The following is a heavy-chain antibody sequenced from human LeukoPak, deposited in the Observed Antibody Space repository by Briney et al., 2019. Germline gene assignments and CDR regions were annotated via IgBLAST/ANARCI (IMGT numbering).Heavy chain of an antibody. CDR3: VRVGLTHLWGLDF. CDR2: IKRDGSEK. Sequence: PGGSLRLSCTASEFTFSSYWMTWVRQAPGKGLEWVAIIKRDGSEKYYVDSVRGRFTISRDNAKNSMYLQMNSLRAEDTAVYYCVRVGLTHLWGLDFWGQGTLVTVSS. D-gene: IGHD5-18*01. V-gene: IGHV3-7*01. CDR1: EFTFSSYW. J-gene: IGHJ4*02.